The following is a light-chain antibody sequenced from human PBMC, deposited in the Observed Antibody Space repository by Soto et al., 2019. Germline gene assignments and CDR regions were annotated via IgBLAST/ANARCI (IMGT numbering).Light chain of an antibody. J-gene: IGKJ5*01. CDR1: QSVSSSY. CDR3: QQRSDWPIT. CDR2: GAS. V-gene: IGKV3D-20*02. Sequence: EIVLTQSPGTLSLSPGERATLSCRASQSVSSSYLAWYQQKPGQAPRLLIYGASDRATGTPDRFSGSGSGTDFTLTISSLEPEDFAVYYCQQRSDWPITFGQGTRLEIK.